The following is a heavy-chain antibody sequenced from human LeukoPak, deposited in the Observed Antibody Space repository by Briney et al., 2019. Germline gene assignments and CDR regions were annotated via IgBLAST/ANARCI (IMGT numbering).Heavy chain of an antibody. CDR1: GGTFSSYA. CDR2: IIPIFGTA. D-gene: IGHD6-19*01. CDR3: ASSSYSSGWYLFDY. Sequence: GASVKVSCKASGGTFSSYAVSWVRQAPGQGLEWMGGIIPIFGTANYAQKFQGRVTITADESTSTAYMELSSLRSEDTAVYYCASSSYSSGWYLFDYWGQGTLVTVPS. V-gene: IGHV1-69*13. J-gene: IGHJ4*02.